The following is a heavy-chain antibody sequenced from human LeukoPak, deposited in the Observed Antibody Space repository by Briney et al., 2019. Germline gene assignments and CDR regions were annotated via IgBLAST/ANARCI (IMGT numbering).Heavy chain of an antibody. Sequence: ASVRVSCKASGYTFTAYYIHWVRQSPGQGLGWMGWINPNNGGTHYAQKFQGRVTLTRDSSISTAYMEVRSLRSDDTAVYYCARSSRGDYWGQGTQVTVSS. CDR3: ARSSRGDY. CDR1: GYTFTAYY. CDR2: INPNNGGT. J-gene: IGHJ4*02. D-gene: IGHD1-26*01. V-gene: IGHV1-2*02.